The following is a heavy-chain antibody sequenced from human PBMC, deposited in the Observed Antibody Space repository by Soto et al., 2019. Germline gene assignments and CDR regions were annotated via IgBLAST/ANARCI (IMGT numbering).Heavy chain of an antibody. CDR2: ISSSSSYI. V-gene: IGHV3-21*01. CDR1: GFTFSSYS. CDR3: ARDHSRGYGYGMDV. Sequence: EVQLVESGGGLVKPGGSLRLSCAASGFTFSSYSMNWVRQAPGKGLEWVSSISSSSSYIYYADSVKGRFTITRDNAKNSLYLQMNSLRAEDTAVYYCARDHSRGYGYGMDVWGQGTTVTVSS. D-gene: IGHD5-18*01. J-gene: IGHJ6*02.